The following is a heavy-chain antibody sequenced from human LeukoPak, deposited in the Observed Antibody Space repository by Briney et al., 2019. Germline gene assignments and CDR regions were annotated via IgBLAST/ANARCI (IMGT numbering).Heavy chain of an antibody. J-gene: IGHJ4*02. CDR3: GRDQSSGWYYFDY. CDR2: ITSRSCYI. CDR1: VFIYSIYS. Sequence: PGVSLRLSCAASVFIYSIYSVNGVPQAPGKALEGVSSITSRSCYIFYTDSLRGRFNISRDNAKNSLYMQMDSLRAEDTAVYYCGRDQSSGWYYFDYWGQGTLVTVSS. V-gene: IGHV3-21*01. D-gene: IGHD6-19*01.